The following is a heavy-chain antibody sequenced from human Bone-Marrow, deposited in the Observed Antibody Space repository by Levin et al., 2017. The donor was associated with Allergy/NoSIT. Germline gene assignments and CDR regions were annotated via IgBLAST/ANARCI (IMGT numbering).Heavy chain of an antibody. Sequence: GESLKISCKASGYSFTNYGISWLRQAPGQGLEWMGWISTYKGNTNYAQKFQGRVTMTTDTSTSTAYMEVRSLGSDDTAVYFCARGGGNGYSHSYNWFDPWGQGTLVTVSS. CDR3: ARGGGNGYSHSYNWFDP. V-gene: IGHV1-18*01. D-gene: IGHD5-18*01. J-gene: IGHJ5*02. CDR1: GYSFTNYG. CDR2: ISTYKGNT.